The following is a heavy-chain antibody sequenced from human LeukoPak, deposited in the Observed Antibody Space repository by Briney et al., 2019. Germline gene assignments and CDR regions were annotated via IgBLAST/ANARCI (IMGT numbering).Heavy chain of an antibody. V-gene: IGHV5-51*01. J-gene: IGHJ6*02. CDR1: GYSFTSYW. CDR3: ARSGRRWQLEPYYYYYGMDV. D-gene: IGHD6-6*01. Sequence: GESLKISCKGSGYSFTSYWIGWVCQMPGKGLEWMGIIYPGDSDTRYSPSFQGQVTISADKSISTAYLQWSSLKASDTAMYYCARSGRRWQLEPYYYYYGMDVWGQGTTVTVSS. CDR2: IYPGDSDT.